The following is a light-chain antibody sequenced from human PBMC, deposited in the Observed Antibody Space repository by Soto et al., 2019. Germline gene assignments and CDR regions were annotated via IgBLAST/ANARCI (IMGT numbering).Light chain of an antibody. V-gene: IGKV3-15*01. CDR2: GAS. Sequence: EVVMTQSPATLSVYPGEKVTLSCRASQSVSSNLAWYQQRPGQGPRLLVYGASTRATDIPARFSGSGSGTEFTLTISRLEPEDFAVYYCQQYGSSPQWTFGQGTKVDIK. J-gene: IGKJ1*01. CDR3: QQYGSSPQWT. CDR1: QSVSSN.